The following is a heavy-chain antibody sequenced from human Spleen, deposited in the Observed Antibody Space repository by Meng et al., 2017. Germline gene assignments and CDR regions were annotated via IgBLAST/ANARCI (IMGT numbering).Heavy chain of an antibody. Sequence: VHLQQGGAGLLKPSETLSLTCAVYGGSISGYYWSWIRQHPGKGLEWIGYIYYSGSTYYNPSLKSRVTISVDTSKNQFSLKLSSVTAADTAVYYCARAHTGWYFDLWGRGTLVTVSS. CDR1: GGSISGYY. D-gene: IGHD2-8*02. CDR3: ARAHTGWYFDL. J-gene: IGHJ2*01. V-gene: IGHV4-31*11. CDR2: IYYSGST.